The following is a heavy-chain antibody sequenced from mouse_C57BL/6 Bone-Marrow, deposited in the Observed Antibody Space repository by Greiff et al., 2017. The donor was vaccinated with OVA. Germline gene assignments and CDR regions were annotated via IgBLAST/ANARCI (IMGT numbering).Heavy chain of an antibody. J-gene: IGHJ2*01. CDR3: ARPYYYGSRPKDY. CDR1: GYTFTSYW. D-gene: IGHD1-1*01. V-gene: IGHV1-59*01. CDR2: IDPSDSYT. Sequence: QVQLKQPGAELVRPGTSVKLSCKASGYTFTSYWMHWVKQRPGQGLEWIGVIDPSDSYTNYNPKFQGTATLTVDTSSSTAYMQLSSLTSEDSAVYYCARPYYYGSRPKDYGGQGTTLTVSS.